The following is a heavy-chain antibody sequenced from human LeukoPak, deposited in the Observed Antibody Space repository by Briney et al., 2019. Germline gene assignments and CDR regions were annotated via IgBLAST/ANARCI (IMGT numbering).Heavy chain of an antibody. Sequence: ASVKVSCKASGYTFTSYDINWVRQATGQGLEWMGWMNPNSGNTGYAQKFQGKVTMTRNTSISTAYMELRSLRSDDTAVYYCARQIDPWAPSDPWGQGTLVSVSS. CDR3: ARQIDPWAPSDP. CDR1: GYTFTSYD. J-gene: IGHJ5*02. CDR2: MNPNSGNT. D-gene: IGHD3-9*01. V-gene: IGHV1-8*02.